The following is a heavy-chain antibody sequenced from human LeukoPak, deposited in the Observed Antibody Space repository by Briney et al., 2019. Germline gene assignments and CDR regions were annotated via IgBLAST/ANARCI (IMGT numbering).Heavy chain of an antibody. CDR1: GYSFDYYW. J-gene: IGHJ4*02. D-gene: IGHD3-3*01. V-gene: IGHV5-51*01. CDR2: IYPDDSDS. CDR3: ARVGSVTNFGVVSYYFDY. Sequence: GESLKISCKASGYSFDYYWIAWVRQMPGKGLEWMGIIYPDDSDSTYSPSFQGQVTISVDKSINTAYLQWSSLKASNTAIYYCARVGSVTNFGVVSYYFDYWGQGALVTVSS.